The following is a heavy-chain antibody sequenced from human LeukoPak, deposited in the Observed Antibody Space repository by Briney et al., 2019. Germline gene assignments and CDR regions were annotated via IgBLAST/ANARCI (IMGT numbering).Heavy chain of an antibody. J-gene: IGHJ6*03. Sequence: SETLSLTCAVYGGSFSGYYWSWIRQPPGKGLEWIGEINHSGSTNYNPSLKSRVTISVDTSKNQFSLKLSSVTAADAAVYYCASFVYEYYYMDVWGKGTTVTVSS. CDR1: GGSFSGYY. CDR2: INHSGST. D-gene: IGHD5/OR15-5a*01. CDR3: ASFVYEYYYMDV. V-gene: IGHV4-34*01.